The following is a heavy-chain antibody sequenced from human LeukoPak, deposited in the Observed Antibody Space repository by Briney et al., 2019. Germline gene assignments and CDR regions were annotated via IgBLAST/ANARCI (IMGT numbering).Heavy chain of an antibody. Sequence: PSETLSLTCAVSGGSISSGGYYWSWIRQHPGKGLEWIGYIYYSGSTYYNPSLKSRVTISVDTSKNQFSLKLSSVTAADTAVYYCARTGNAWYFDLWGRGTLVTVSS. J-gene: IGHJ2*01. D-gene: IGHD1-1*01. CDR2: IYYSGST. CDR1: GGSISSGGYY. V-gene: IGHV4-31*11. CDR3: ARTGNAWYFDL.